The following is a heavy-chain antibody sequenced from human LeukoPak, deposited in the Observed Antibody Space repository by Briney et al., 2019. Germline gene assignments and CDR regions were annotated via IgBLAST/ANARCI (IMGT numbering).Heavy chain of an antibody. V-gene: IGHV4-34*01. CDR3: ARSGPLYTRAFDI. CDR2: INHSGST. J-gene: IGHJ3*02. D-gene: IGHD3-16*01. CDR1: GGSFSGYY. Sequence: PETLSLTCAVYGGSFSGYYWSWIRQPPGKGLEWIGEINHSGSTNYNPSLKSRVTISVGTSKNQFSLKLSSVTAADTAVYYCARSGPLYTRAFDIWGQGTMVTVSS.